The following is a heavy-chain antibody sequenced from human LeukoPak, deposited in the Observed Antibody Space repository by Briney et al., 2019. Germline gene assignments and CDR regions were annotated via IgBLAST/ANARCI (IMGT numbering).Heavy chain of an antibody. Sequence: ASVKVSCKASGYTFTSYYMHWVRQAPGQGLEWMGIINPSDGSTSYAQKFQGRVTMTRDTSTSTVYMELSSLRSEDTAVYYCASSQWELLLYYGMDVWGQGTTVTVSS. CDR2: INPSDGST. CDR1: GYTFTSYY. D-gene: IGHD1-26*01. V-gene: IGHV1-46*01. CDR3: ASSQWELLLYYGMDV. J-gene: IGHJ6*02.